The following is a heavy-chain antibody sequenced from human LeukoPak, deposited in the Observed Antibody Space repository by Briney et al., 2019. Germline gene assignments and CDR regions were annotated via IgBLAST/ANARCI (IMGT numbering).Heavy chain of an antibody. CDR3: ASLRGYSYRYNWFDP. Sequence: GGSLRLSCAASGFTFSSYWMSWVRQAPGKGLEWVAKIKQDGSEKYYVDSVKGRFTISRDNAKNSLYLQMNSLRAEDTAVYYCASLRGYSYRYNWFDPWGQGTLVTVSS. V-gene: IGHV3-7*01. CDR1: GFTFSSYW. CDR2: IKQDGSEK. J-gene: IGHJ5*02. D-gene: IGHD5-18*01.